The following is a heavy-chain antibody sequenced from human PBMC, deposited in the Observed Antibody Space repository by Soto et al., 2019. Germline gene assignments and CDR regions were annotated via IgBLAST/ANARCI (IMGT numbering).Heavy chain of an antibody. D-gene: IGHD6-6*01. CDR1: GFTFSSYS. V-gene: IGHV3-21*01. CDR2: ISSSNSYI. Sequence: GGSLRLSCAASGFTFSSYSMNWVRQAPGKELEWVPSISSSNSYIYYADSVKGRFTISRDNAKNSLYLQMNSLRAEDTAVYYCARVIQGGARPALLSLWRQRTLVTVSA. CDR3: ARVIQGGARPALLSL. J-gene: IGHJ4*01.